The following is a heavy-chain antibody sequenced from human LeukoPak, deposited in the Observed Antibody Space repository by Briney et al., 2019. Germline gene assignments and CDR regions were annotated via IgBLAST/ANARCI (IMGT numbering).Heavy chain of an antibody. CDR2: MNPNSGNT. Sequence: ASVKVSCKASGYTFPSYDINWVRQATGQGLEWMGWMNPNSGNTGYAQKFQGRVTMTRYTSISTAYMELSSLRSEDTAVYYCARGMGCSSTSCYWGYYYYYGMDVWGQGTLVTVSS. V-gene: IGHV1-8*01. CDR1: GYTFPSYD. D-gene: IGHD2-2*01. CDR3: ARGMGCSSTSCYWGYYYYYGMDV. J-gene: IGHJ6*02.